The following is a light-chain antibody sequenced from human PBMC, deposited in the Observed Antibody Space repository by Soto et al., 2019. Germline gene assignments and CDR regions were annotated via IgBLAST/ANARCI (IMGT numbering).Light chain of an antibody. J-gene: IGKJ1*01. CDR1: QSVSSNY. V-gene: IGKV3-20*01. Sequence: EIVLTQSPGTLSLSPGERATLSCRASQSVSSNYLAWYQQKPGQAPRLLIYVASSRATCIPDRFSGSGSGTNFTLTISRLEPEDFAVYYCQQYATSQTFGQGTRVEIK. CDR3: QQYATSQT. CDR2: VAS.